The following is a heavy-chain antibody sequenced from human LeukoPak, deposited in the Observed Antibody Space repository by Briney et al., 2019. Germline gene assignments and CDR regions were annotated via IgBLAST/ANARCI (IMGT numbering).Heavy chain of an antibody. J-gene: IGHJ4*02. CDR1: GFTFSSYG. D-gene: IGHD3-22*01. CDR2: ISYDGSNK. V-gene: IGHV3-30*03. CDR3: ARDYPTTLDYYDSSGHFDY. Sequence: GGSLRLSCAASGFTFSSYGMHWVRQAPGKGLEWVAVISYDGSNKYYADSVKGRFTISRDNAKNSLYLQMNSLRDEDTAVYYCARDYPTTLDYYDSSGHFDYWGQGTLVTVSS.